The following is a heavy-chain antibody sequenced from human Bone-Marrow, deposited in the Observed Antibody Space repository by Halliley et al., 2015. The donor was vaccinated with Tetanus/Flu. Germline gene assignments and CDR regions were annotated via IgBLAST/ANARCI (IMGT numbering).Heavy chain of an antibody. Sequence: TLSLTCTISGGSISSYYWSWIRQPPGKGLEWIGYIFGSGTTDYNASFKSRVTISVDTSKNQLSLRLNSVTAADTAVYYCARDRSGSSDYWGQGTLVTVSS. V-gene: IGHV4-4*08. J-gene: IGHJ4*02. CDR1: GGSISSYY. CDR3: ARDRSGSSDY. CDR2: IFGSGTT. D-gene: IGHD1-26*01.